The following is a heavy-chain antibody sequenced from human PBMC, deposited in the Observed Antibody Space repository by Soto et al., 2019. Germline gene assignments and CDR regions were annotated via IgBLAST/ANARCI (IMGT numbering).Heavy chain of an antibody. CDR2: INSSSSSYI. CDR3: ARALRYFDWLLYSYYYGMDV. D-gene: IGHD3-9*01. Sequence: GGSLRLSCAASGFTFTSYAMSWVRQAPGKGLEWVSTINSSSSSYIYYADSVKGRFTISRDNAKNSLYLQMNSLRAEDTAVYYCARALRYFDWLLYSYYYGMDVWGQGTTVTVSS. CDR1: GFTFTSYA. J-gene: IGHJ6*02. V-gene: IGHV3-21*01.